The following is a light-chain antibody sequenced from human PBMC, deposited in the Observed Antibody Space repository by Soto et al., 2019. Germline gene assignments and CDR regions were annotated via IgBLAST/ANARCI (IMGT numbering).Light chain of an antibody. CDR2: DAS. Sequence: ELVLAQSPAALSSSPGERATLSCSASQSVSRYLAWYQQKPGQAPRLLVYDASNRATGIPARFSGSGSGTDFTLPISSLQTEDFAAYYCQQRSNWPTITFGHGTRLEIK. V-gene: IGKV3-11*01. CDR1: QSVSRY. J-gene: IGKJ5*01. CDR3: QQRSNWPTIT.